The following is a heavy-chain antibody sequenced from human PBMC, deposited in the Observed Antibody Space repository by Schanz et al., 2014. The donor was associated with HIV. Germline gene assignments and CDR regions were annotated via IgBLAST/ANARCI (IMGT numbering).Heavy chain of an antibody. CDR2: MNPNSGNT. Sequence: QVQLVQSGAEVKKPGASVKVSCKASGYNFGNLDINWVRQATGQGPEWMGWMNPNSGNTAYAQKFQGRVSMTRNTSINTAYLELSGLTSDDTAVYYCARDWENNWSYVGGFDYWGLGTLVIVSS. CDR1: GYNFGNLD. J-gene: IGHJ4*02. CDR3: ARDWENNWSYVGGFDY. V-gene: IGHV1-8*02. D-gene: IGHD1-20*01.